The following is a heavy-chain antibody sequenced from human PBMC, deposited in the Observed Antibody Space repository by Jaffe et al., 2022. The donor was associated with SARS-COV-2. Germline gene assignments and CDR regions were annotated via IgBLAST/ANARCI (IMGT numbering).Heavy chain of an antibody. Sequence: QVQLVQSGTEVKKPGASVTVSCKASGYTFTNYAILWVRQAPGQSFEWMGWINAGNGNTKYSQKFQDRVIITRDRSASTAYLELRSLRSEDTAFYFCARGLWSGHSNGYYLDSWGQGNLVTVSS. D-gene: IGHD3-3*01. J-gene: IGHJ4*02. CDR1: GYTFTNYA. CDR2: INAGNGNT. V-gene: IGHV1-3*01. CDR3: ARGLWSGHSNGYYLDS.